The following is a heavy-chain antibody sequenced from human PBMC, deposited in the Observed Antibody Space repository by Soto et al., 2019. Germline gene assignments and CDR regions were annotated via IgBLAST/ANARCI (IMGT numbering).Heavy chain of an antibody. V-gene: IGHV4-59*01. J-gene: IGHJ6*02. CDR1: GGSISSYY. D-gene: IGHD2-2*01. Sequence: PSETLSLTCTVSGGSISSYYWSWIRQPPGKGLEWIGYIYYSGSTNYNPSLKSRVTIPVDTSKNQFSLKLSSVTAADTAVYYCGRGNFIVVVPAAGNYGMDVWGQGTTVTVSS. CDR2: IYYSGST. CDR3: GRGNFIVVVPAAGNYGMDV.